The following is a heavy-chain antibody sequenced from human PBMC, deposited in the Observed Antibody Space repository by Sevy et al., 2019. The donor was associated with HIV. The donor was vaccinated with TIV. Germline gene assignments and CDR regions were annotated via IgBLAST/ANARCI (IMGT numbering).Heavy chain of an antibody. D-gene: IGHD6-25*01. CDR1: GFRFNNFG. Sequence: GGSLRLSCAASGFRFNNFGMYWVRQAPGKGLEGVAFIRYDGINKYYVDSVKGRSTISRDNSKETLYLEMKSLRMEDTAIYYGAKGCSGCIDHYGRDVWGQGTTVTVSS. CDR2: IRYDGINK. CDR3: AKGCSGCIDHYGRDV. V-gene: IGHV3-30*02. J-gene: IGHJ6*02.